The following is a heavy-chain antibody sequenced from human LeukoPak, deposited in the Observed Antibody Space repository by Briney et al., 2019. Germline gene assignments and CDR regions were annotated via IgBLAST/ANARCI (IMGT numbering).Heavy chain of an antibody. CDR2: INPNSGGT. Sequence: ASVKVSCKASGYTFTGYYMHWVRQAPGQGLEWMGWINPNSGGTNYAQKFQGWVTMTRDTSISTAYMELSRLRSDDTAVYYCARGVVIDMRLDWFDPWGQGTLVTVSS. CDR1: GYTFTGYY. D-gene: IGHD2-21*01. J-gene: IGHJ5*02. V-gene: IGHV1-2*04. CDR3: ARGVVIDMRLDWFDP.